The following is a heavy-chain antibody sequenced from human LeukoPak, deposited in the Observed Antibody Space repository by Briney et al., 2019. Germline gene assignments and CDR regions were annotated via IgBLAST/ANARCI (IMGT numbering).Heavy chain of an antibody. V-gene: IGHV3-15*01. CDR2: IKSKTDGGTT. J-gene: IGHJ4*02. CDR1: GFTFNNAW. D-gene: IGHD3-22*01. CDR3: TTVGWYYYGSSGYCHEY. Sequence: GRSLTLSCGVSGFTFNNAWMIWVRQAPGKGLEWVGRIKSKTDGGTTDYAAPVKGRFTISRDDSKNTLHLQMNSLKTEDTAVYYCTTVGWYYYGSSGYCHEYWGQGTLVTVSS.